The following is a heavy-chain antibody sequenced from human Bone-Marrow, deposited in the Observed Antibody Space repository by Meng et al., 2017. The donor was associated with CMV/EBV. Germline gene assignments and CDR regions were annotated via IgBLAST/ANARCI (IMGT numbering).Heavy chain of an antibody. CDR1: GGSISSSSYY. J-gene: IGHJ4*02. V-gene: IGHV4-31*03. Sequence: SETLSLTCTVSGGSISSSSYYWNWIRQQSGKGLEWIGYIYYSGSTFYNPSLKSRVTISVDTSKNQFSLKLSSVTAADTAVYYCARGTNYFDSWGQGTRVTVYS. D-gene: IGHD1-1*01. CDR2: IYYSGST. CDR3: ARGTNYFDS.